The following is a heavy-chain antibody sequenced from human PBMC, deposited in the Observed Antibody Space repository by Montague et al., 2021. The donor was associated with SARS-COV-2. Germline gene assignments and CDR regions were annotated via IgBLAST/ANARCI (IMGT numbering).Heavy chain of an antibody. CDR2: IHYNGYT. V-gene: IGHV4-61*03. J-gene: IGHJ4*02. CDR3: ARGRIFGPGARGFEH. Sequence: SETLSLTCTVSGGLSNTDPSNSDFWSWIRQTPGKELEWIGWIHYNGYTNYNPSLKSRVTISIDTSKRYFSLRLNLLTATDTAVYYCARGRIFGPGARGFEHWGQGTLVTVAS. CDR1: GGLSNTDPSNSDF. D-gene: IGHD1-26*01.